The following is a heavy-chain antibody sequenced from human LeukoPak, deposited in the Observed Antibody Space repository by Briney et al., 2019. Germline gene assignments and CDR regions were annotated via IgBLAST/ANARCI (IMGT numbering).Heavy chain of an antibody. CDR3: ARDRNGYYDSSGYYDDWFDP. D-gene: IGHD3-22*01. J-gene: IGHJ5*02. V-gene: IGHV4-4*07. Sequence: TSETLSLTCTVSGGSISSYYWSWIRQPAGKGLEWIGRIYISGSTNYNPSLKSRVTMSVDTSKNQFSLKLSSVTAADTAVYYCARDRNGYYDSSGYYDDWFDPWGQGTLVTVSS. CDR2: IYISGST. CDR1: GGSISSYY.